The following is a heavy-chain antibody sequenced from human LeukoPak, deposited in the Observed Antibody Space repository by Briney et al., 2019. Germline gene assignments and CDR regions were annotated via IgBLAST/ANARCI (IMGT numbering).Heavy chain of an antibody. D-gene: IGHD3-22*01. Sequence: GGSLRLSCAASGFTFSSYAMSWVRQAPGKGLEWVSSISSSSSYIYYADSVKGRFTISRDNAKNSLYLQMNSLRAEDTAVYYCARGLTMIVVVIDYWGQGTLVTVSS. CDR3: ARGLTMIVVVIDY. CDR2: ISSSSSYI. V-gene: IGHV3-21*01. CDR1: GFTFSSYA. J-gene: IGHJ4*02.